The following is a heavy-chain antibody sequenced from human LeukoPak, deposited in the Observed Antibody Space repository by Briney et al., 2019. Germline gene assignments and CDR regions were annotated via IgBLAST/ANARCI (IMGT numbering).Heavy chain of an antibody. CDR2: IYYSGST. CDR1: GGSISSSSYY. V-gene: IGHV4-39*07. CDR3: ASLYDSSYDDWYFDL. D-gene: IGHD3-22*01. Sequence: SETLSLTCTVPGGSISSSSYYWGWIRQPPGKGLEWIGSIYYSGSTYYNPSLKSRVTISVDTSKNQFSLKLSSVTAADTAVYYCASLYDSSYDDWYFDLWGRGTLVTVSS. J-gene: IGHJ2*01.